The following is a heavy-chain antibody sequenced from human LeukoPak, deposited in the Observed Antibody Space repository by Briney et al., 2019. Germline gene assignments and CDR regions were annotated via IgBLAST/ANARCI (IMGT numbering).Heavy chain of an antibody. J-gene: IGHJ3*02. D-gene: IGHD2-2*01. V-gene: IGHV4-38-2*01. CDR3: ARPVVPAADFDAFDI. CDR2: IYHSGST. CDR1: GYSISSGYY. Sequence: PSETLSLTCAVSGYSISSGYYWGWIRQPPGQGLEWSGSIYHSGSTYYNPSLKSRVTISVDTSKNQFSLKLSSVTAADTAVYYCARPVVPAADFDAFDIWGQGTMVTVSS.